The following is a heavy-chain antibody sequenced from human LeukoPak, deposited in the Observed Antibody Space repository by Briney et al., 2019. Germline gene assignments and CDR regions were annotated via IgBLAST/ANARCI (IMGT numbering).Heavy chain of an antibody. V-gene: IGHV4-4*07. J-gene: IGHJ5*02. CDR2: IYTSGST. CDR3: ARDYYYGSGSYYNWFDP. Sequence: SETLSLTCTVSGGSISSYYWSWIRQPAGKGLEWIGRIYTSGSTNYNPSLKSRVTMSVDTSKNQFSLKLSSVTAADTAVYYCARDYYYGSGSYYNWFDPWGQGTLVTVSS. CDR1: GGSISSYY. D-gene: IGHD3-10*01.